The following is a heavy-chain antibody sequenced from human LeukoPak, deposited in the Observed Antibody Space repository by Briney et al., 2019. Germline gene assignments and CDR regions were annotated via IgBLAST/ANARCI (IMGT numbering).Heavy chain of an antibody. V-gene: IGHV1-2*02. CDR2: INPNSGGT. J-gene: IGHJ5*02. D-gene: IGHD6-13*01. CDR3: ARDYGIAAAVNWFDP. Sequence: ASVKVSCKASGYTFTSYGISWVRQAPGQGLEWMGWINPNSGGTNYAQKFQGRVTMTRDTSISTAYMELSRLRSDDTAVYYCARDYGIAAAVNWFDPWGQGTLVTVSS. CDR1: GYTFTSYG.